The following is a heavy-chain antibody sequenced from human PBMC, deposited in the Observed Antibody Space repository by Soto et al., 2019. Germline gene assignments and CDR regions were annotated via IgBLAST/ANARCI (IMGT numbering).Heavy chain of an antibody. Sequence: SETLSLTCAVYGGSFSGYYWSWIRQPPGKGLEWIGEINHSGSTNYNPSLKSRVTISVDTSKNQFSLKLSSVTAADTAVYYCARGYGSGSYYYYYGMDVWGQGTTVTVSS. CDR2: INHSGST. CDR3: ARGYGSGSYYYYYGMDV. J-gene: IGHJ6*02. D-gene: IGHD3-10*01. V-gene: IGHV4-34*01. CDR1: GGSFSGYY.